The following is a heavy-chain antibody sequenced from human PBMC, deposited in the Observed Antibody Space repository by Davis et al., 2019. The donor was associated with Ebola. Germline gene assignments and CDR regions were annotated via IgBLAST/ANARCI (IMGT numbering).Heavy chain of an antibody. Sequence: PGGSLRLSCAASGFTVSSNYMSWVRQAPGKGLEWVSVIYSGGSTYYADSVKGRFTISRDNSKNTLYLQMNSLRAEDTAVYYCARGNSSSWYYYFDYWGQGTLVTVSS. J-gene: IGHJ4*02. CDR3: ARGNSSSWYYYFDY. CDR2: IYSGGST. D-gene: IGHD6-13*01. V-gene: IGHV3-66*01. CDR1: GFTVSSNY.